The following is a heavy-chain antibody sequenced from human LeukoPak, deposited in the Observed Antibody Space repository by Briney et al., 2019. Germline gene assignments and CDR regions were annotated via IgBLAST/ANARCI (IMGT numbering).Heavy chain of an antibody. J-gene: IGHJ5*02. Sequence: GGSLRLSCAASGFTFSSYSMNWVRQAPGKGLEWVSSISSSSSYIYYADSVKGRFTISGDNAKNSLYLQMNSLRAEDTAVYYCARDSGHAAWWFDPWGQGTLVTVSS. V-gene: IGHV3-21*01. D-gene: IGHD1-26*01. CDR1: GFTFSSYS. CDR2: ISSSSSYI. CDR3: ARDSGHAAWWFDP.